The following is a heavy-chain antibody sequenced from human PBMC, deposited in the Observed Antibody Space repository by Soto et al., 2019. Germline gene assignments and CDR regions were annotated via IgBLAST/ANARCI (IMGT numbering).Heavy chain of an antibody. CDR2: TYYRSKWYI. J-gene: IGHJ6*03. Sequence: QVQLQQSGPGLVKPSQTLSLTCDISEDSVSSTSAAWNWIRQTPSRGLEWLGRTYYRSKWYIIYAVSVKSRITVNPDTSTHQCSLQLNSVAPEDTAVYYCARGSWDDVTGHDYMDVWGKGTTVTVSS. D-gene: IGHD5-12*01. CDR1: EDSVSSTSAA. V-gene: IGHV6-1*01. CDR3: ARGSWDDVTGHDYMDV.